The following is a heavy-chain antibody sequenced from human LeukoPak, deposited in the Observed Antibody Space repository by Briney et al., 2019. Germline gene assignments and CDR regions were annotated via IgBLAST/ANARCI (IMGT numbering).Heavy chain of an antibody. CDR3: ARDAPTTFDY. V-gene: IGHV3-7*01. Sequence: GGSLRLSCAASGFTFSSYLMSWVRQAPGKGLEWVANIKQDGSEKYYVDSVKGRFTISRDNAKNSLYLQMNSLRAEDTAVYYCARDAPTTFDYWGQGTLVTVSS. J-gene: IGHJ4*02. D-gene: IGHD1-1*01. CDR1: GFTFSSYL. CDR2: IKQDGSEK.